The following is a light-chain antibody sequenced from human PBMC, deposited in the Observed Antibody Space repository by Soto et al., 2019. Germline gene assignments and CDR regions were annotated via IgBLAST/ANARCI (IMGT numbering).Light chain of an antibody. CDR2: DAS. Sequence: DIQVTQSPPTLSASVGDRVTITCRASQTISTWMAWYQQKPGKAPKLLVYDASTLQGGVPSRFSGSGSGTHFTLTISSLQPEDFATYYCQQSYNSPFTFGPGTKVDIK. V-gene: IGKV1-5*01. J-gene: IGKJ3*01. CDR3: QQSYNSPFT. CDR1: QTISTW.